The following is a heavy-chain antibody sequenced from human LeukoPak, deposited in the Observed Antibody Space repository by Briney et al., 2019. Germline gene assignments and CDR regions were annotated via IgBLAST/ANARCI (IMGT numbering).Heavy chain of an antibody. J-gene: IGHJ4*02. CDR2: IYSGGST. CDR1: GFTVSSNY. Sequence: GGSLRLSCAASGFTVSSNYMSWFRQAPGKGLEWVSVIYSGGSTYYADSVKGRFTISRDNSKNTLYLQMNSLRAEDTAVYYCARDRRSPLTGYSYFDYWGQGTLVTVSS. V-gene: IGHV3-53*01. D-gene: IGHD3-9*01. CDR3: ARDRRSPLTGYSYFDY.